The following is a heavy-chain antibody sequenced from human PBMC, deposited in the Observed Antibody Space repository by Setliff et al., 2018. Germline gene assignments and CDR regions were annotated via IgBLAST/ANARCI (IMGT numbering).Heavy chain of an antibody. Sequence: ASVKVSCKVSGYSFTSYGISWVRQAPGQGLEWMGWISPYNGKTKYDQKFQGRVTMTTDTSTTTAYMELRGLGSDDTAVYYCARDHTYYYDNNGLNWFDPWGQGTLVTVSS. V-gene: IGHV1-18*01. D-gene: IGHD3-22*01. J-gene: IGHJ5*02. CDR1: GYSFTSYG. CDR2: ISPYNGKT. CDR3: ARDHTYYYDNNGLNWFDP.